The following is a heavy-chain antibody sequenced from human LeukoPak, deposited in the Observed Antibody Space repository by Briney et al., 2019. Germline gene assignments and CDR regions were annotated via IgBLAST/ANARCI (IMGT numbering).Heavy chain of an antibody. Sequence: GGSLRLSCAASGFTFSSYAMHWVRQAPGKGLEWVAIISHDGSRKYYADSVKGRFTISRDNSKDTLYLQMISLRAEDTAVYYCARSVVEDYYYGMDVWGQGTTVTVSS. J-gene: IGHJ6*02. CDR3: ARSVVEDYYYGMDV. CDR2: ISHDGSRK. D-gene: IGHD2-15*01. V-gene: IGHV3-30-3*01. CDR1: GFTFSSYA.